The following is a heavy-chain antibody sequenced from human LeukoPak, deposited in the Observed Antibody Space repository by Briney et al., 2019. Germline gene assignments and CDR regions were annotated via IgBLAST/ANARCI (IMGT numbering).Heavy chain of an antibody. Sequence: PGGSLRLSCAFSGFIFRNHDMTWVCQTPGKGLEWVSSISATGGHTYYADSVQGRFTISRDNSKNTLSLQLNSLRGQDTAVYYSEKADYPTVSCIDDWGQGTLVTVSS. D-gene: IGHD2-15*01. CDR3: EKADYPTVSCIDD. CDR1: GFIFRNHD. V-gene: IGHV3-23*01. CDR2: ISATGGHT. J-gene: IGHJ4*02.